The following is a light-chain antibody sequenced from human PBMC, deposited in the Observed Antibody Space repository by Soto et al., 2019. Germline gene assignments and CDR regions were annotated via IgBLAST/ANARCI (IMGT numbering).Light chain of an antibody. CDR2: DAS. CDR1: QSVGRDY. CDR3: QQYASSPTT. Sequence: ENVLTQSPGTLSLSPGERATLSCRASQSVGRDYLAWFQQKPGQAPRLLIHDASRRATGIPDRFSGSGSGTDFTLTINRLEPEDFAIYYCQQYASSPTTFGQGSRVDIK. V-gene: IGKV3-20*01. J-gene: IGKJ5*01.